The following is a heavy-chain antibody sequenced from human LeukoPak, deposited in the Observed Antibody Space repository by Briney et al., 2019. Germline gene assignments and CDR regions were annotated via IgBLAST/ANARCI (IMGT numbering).Heavy chain of an antibody. CDR3: AKAFCSEKQCTLDS. CDR2: IRVKVNSYTT. V-gene: IGHV3-72*01. D-gene: IGHD3-3*01. CDR1: GFTFSAHY. J-gene: IGHJ4*02. Sequence: GESLRLSCAASGFTFSAHYMDWVRQAPGQGLEWVGRIRVKVNSYTTVYAASVKGRSIISRDDSTNSVFLQMNSLKTEDTAVYYCAKAFCSEKQCTLDSWGQGTLVSVSS.